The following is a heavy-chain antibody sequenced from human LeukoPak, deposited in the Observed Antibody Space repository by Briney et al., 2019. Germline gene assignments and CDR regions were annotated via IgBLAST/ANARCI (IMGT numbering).Heavy chain of an antibody. CDR1: GGSISSSSYY. CDR2: IDYSGST. J-gene: IGHJ3*02. Sequence: SETLSLTCTVSGGSISSSSYYWGWIRQPPGKGLEWIGSIDYSGSTYYNPSLKSRVTISVDTSKNQFSLKLSSVTAADTAVYYCARRGLMITFGGVIVRGAFDIWGQGTMVTVSS. CDR3: ARRGLMITFGGVIVRGAFDI. D-gene: IGHD3-16*02. V-gene: IGHV4-39*01.